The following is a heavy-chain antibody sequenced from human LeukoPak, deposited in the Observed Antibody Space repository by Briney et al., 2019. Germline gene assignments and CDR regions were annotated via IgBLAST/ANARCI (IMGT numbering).Heavy chain of an antibody. V-gene: IGHV4-34*01. J-gene: IGHJ3*02. CDR2: INHSGST. CDR3: ARGDYDSSGPKDAFDI. CDR1: GGSFSDYY. Sequence: SETLSLTCAVYGGSFSDYYWSWIRQPPGKRLEWIGEINHSGSTNYKVSLKSRVTISVDTSKNQFSLKLSSVTAADTAFYYCARGDYDSSGPKDAFDIWGQGTMVTVSS. D-gene: IGHD3-22*01.